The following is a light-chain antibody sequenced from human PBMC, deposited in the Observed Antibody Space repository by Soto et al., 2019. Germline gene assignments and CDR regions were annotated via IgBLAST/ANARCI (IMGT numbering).Light chain of an antibody. CDR1: QSIGSH. V-gene: IGKV1-39*01. CDR3: FQTYSLPVA. Sequence: DLQLPQSPSSLSASVGARVTITCRASQSIGSHLNWYQKKPGTAPNLLIYGASRLHGGVPSRFIGSGSGTDFTLTISTLQPEDFASYYWFQTYSLPVAFGGGTKVDIK. CDR2: GAS. J-gene: IGKJ4*01.